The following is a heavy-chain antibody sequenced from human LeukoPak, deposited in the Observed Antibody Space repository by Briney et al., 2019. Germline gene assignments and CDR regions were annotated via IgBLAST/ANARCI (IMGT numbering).Heavy chain of an antibody. Sequence: GASVKVSCKASGYTFTNYGISWVRQAPGQGLEWMGWISVYNGNTNYAQKLQGRVTMTTDTSTSTAYMELRSLRSDDTAVYYCATYYDYGDPGRGLYTMDVWGQGTTVTVSS. CDR2: ISVYNGNT. CDR3: ATYYDYGDPGRGLYTMDV. V-gene: IGHV1-18*01. D-gene: IGHD4-17*01. CDR1: GYTFTNYG. J-gene: IGHJ6*02.